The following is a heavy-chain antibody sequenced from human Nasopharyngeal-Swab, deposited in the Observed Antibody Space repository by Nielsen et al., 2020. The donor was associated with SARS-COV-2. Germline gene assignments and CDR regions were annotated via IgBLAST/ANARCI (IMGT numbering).Heavy chain of an antibody. CDR2: IYYDGNT. J-gene: IGHJ4*02. V-gene: IGHV4-39*01. D-gene: IGHD6-13*01. CDR3: VRSSSWYYFDY. Sequence: RQAPGKGLEWIGNIYYDGNTYQNPSLKSRLTISVDKSKNQFSLQLSSVTAADTAVYYCVRSSSWYYFDYWAQGTQVTVSS.